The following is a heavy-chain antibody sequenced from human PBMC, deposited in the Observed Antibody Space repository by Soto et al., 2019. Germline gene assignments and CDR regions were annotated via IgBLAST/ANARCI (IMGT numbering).Heavy chain of an antibody. CDR2: IIPIFGTA. V-gene: IGHV1-69*06. CDR1: GGTFSSYA. Sequence: GASVKVSCKASGGTFSSYAISWVRQAPGQGLEWMGGIIPIFGTANYAQKFQGRVTITADKSTTTAYMELSSLRSEDTAVYYCARGDTAMAESNYYYYGMDVWGQGTTVTVSS. J-gene: IGHJ6*02. CDR3: ARGDTAMAESNYYYYGMDV. D-gene: IGHD5-18*01.